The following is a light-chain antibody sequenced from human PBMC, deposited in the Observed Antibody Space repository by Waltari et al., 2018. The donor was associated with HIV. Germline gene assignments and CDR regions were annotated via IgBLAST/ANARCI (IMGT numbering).Light chain of an antibody. CDR2: LNSDGSH. V-gene: IGLV4-69*01. CDR3: QTWGTGIQV. CDR1: SGHSSYA. Sequence: QLVLTQSPSASASLGASVKLTCTLSSGHSSYAIAWHQQQPEKGPRYLMKLNSDGSHSKGDGIPDGFSGSSSGAERYLTISSLQSEDEADYYCQTWGTGIQVFGTGTKVTVL. J-gene: IGLJ1*01.